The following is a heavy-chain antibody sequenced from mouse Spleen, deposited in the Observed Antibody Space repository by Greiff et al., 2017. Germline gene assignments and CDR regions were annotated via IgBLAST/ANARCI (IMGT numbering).Heavy chain of an antibody. D-gene: IGHD2-4*01. J-gene: IGHJ4*01. CDR2: IYPGNSDT. Sequence: VQLQQSGTVLARPGASVKMSCKTSGYTFTSYWMHWVKQRPGQGLEWIGAIYPGNSDTSYNQKFKGKAKLTAVTSASTAYMELSSLTNEDSAVYYCTRLMITFYAMDYWGQGTSVTVSS. CDR1: GYTFTSYW. CDR3: TRLMITFYAMDY. V-gene: IGHV1-5*01.